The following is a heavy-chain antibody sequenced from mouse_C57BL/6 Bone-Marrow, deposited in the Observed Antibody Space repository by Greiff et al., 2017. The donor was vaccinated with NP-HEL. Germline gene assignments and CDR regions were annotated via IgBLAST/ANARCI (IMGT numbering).Heavy chain of an antibody. J-gene: IGHJ1*03. CDR3: ARSGYYWYFDV. D-gene: IGHD2-2*01. CDR1: GYTFTSYG. Sequence: QVQLQQSGAELARPGASVKLSCKASGYTFTSYGISWVKQRTGQGLEWIGEIYPRSGNTSYNEKFKGKATLTADKSSSPGYMELRSLTSEDSAVYFCARSGYYWYFDVWGTGTTVTVSS. V-gene: IGHV1-81*01. CDR2: IYPRSGNT.